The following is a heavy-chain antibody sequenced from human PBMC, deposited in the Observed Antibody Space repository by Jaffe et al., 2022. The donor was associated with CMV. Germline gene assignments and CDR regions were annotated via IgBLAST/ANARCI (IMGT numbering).Heavy chain of an antibody. CDR2: IYYSGST. CDR3: ARHQTYYYDRPLPIYYMDV. J-gene: IGHJ6*03. D-gene: IGHD3-22*01. Sequence: QVQLQESGPGLVKPSETLSLTCTVSGGSISSYYWSWIRQPPGKGLEWIGYIYYSGSTNYNPSLKSRVTISVDTSKNQFSLKLSSVTAADTAVYYCARHQTYYYDRPLPIYYMDVWGKGTTVTVSS. V-gene: IGHV4-59*08. CDR1: GGSISSYY.